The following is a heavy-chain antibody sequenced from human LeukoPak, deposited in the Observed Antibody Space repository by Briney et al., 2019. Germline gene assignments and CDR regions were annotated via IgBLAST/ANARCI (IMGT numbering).Heavy chain of an antibody. CDR2: IYTTGSP. J-gene: IGHJ5*02. V-gene: IGHV4-61*02. CDR1: GCFISSTNYL. CDR3: ARDRGITTARGVPSWFDP. Sequence: SHTLSLTCTVSGCFISSTNYLWTWIRQPAGRGLEWIGRIYTTGSPSYSPSLKSRVTISVVTSTNQFSLKLTSVSAADTAVYYCARDRGITTARGVPSWFDPWGQGTLVTVSS. D-gene: IGHD3-10*01.